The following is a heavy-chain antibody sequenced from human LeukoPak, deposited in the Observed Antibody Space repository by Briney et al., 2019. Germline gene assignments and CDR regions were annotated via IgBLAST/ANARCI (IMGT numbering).Heavy chain of an antibody. CDR3: ARDHLPERTFDY. CDR1: GGTFTNYA. V-gene: IGHV1-46*01. Sequence: ASVKVSCKASGGTFTNYAINWVRQAPGQGLEWMGIINPSGGSTSYAQKFQGRVTMTRDTSTSTVYMELSSLRSEDTAVYYCARDHLPERTFDYWGQGTLVTVSS. D-gene: IGHD1-14*01. J-gene: IGHJ4*02. CDR2: INPSGGST.